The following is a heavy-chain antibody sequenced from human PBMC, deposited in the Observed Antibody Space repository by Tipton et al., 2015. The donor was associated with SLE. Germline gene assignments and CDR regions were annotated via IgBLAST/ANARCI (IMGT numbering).Heavy chain of an antibody. Sequence: TLSLTCSVSGDSIRNYYWTWIRQPPGKGLEWMGYFYYSGSTNYNPSLKGRLTLSLDTPKSQFSLKLTSVTAADTAVYYCARVDPRSSSSGLYDYWGQGTLVTVSS. CDR3: ARVDPRSSSSGLYDY. CDR1: GDSIRNYY. CDR2: FYYSGST. J-gene: IGHJ4*02. D-gene: IGHD6-6*01. V-gene: IGHV4-59*01.